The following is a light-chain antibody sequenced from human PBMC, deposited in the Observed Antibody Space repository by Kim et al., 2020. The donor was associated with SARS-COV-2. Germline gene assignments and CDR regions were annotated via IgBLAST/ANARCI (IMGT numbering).Light chain of an antibody. CDR1: QSVSSSY. Sequence: LSTGKRSTLPCRASQSVSSSYLAWYQQKPGQAPRLLIYGASSRATGIPDRFSGSGSGTDFTLTISRLEPEDFAVYYCQQYGSSRTFGQGTKVDIK. V-gene: IGKV3-20*01. CDR3: QQYGSSRT. CDR2: GAS. J-gene: IGKJ1*01.